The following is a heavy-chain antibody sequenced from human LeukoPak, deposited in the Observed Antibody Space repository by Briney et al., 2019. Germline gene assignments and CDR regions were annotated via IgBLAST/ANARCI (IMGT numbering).Heavy chain of an antibody. CDR1: GGSLSSYY. J-gene: IGHJ4*02. D-gene: IGHD6-13*01. V-gene: IGHV4-59*01. Sequence: SETLSLTCTVSGGSLSSYYCSWIRQPPGEGLEWIGYIYYSGSTNYNPSLTSRVTISVDTSKNTFSLKLSSVTAADTRVYYCARYSSSWYPFDYWGQGTLVTVSS. CDR2: IYYSGST. CDR3: ARYSSSWYPFDY.